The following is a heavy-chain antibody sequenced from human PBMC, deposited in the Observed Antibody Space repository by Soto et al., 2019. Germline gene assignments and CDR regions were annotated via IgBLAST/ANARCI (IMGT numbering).Heavy chain of an antibody. CDR1: GGSIGSYY. CDR3: ARVPHGDYVLPHFAY. V-gene: IGHV4-59*01. D-gene: IGHD4-17*01. J-gene: IGHJ4*02. CDR2: IYYSGST. Sequence: AETLSLTWTGSGGSIGSYYWSWIRQPPGKGLEWIAYIYYSGSTNYNPSLKSRVTISVDTSKNQFSLKLSSVTAADTAVYYCARVPHGDYVLPHFAYWGQGTLVPVS.